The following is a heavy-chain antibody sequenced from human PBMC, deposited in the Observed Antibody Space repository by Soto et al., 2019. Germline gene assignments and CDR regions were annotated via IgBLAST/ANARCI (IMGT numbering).Heavy chain of an antibody. CDR2: IIPIPGIA. J-gene: IGHJ4*02. CDR3: ERERQLWFRGFDY. D-gene: IGHD5-18*01. CDR1: GGTFSSYT. Sequence: QVQLVQSGAAVKKPGSSVKVSCKASGGTFSSYTISWVRQAPGQGLEWMGRIIPIPGIANYAQKFQGRVTITADKSTSTAYMELSSLRFEDTAVYYCERERQLWFRGFDYWGQGTLVTVSS. V-gene: IGHV1-69*08.